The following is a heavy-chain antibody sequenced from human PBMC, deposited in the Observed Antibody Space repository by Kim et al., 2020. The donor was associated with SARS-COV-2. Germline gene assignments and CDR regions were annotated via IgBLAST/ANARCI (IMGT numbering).Heavy chain of an antibody. V-gene: IGHV5-51*01. D-gene: IGHD5-12*01. Sequence: RYSPSFQDQVPISADKSISTAYLQWSSLKASDTAMYYCAGGSGYDRKIDYWGQGTMVTVSS. J-gene: IGHJ4*02. CDR3: AGGSGYDRKIDY.